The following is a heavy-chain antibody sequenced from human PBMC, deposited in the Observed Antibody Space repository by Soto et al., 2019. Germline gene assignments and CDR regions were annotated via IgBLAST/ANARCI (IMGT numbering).Heavy chain of an antibody. V-gene: IGHV3-48*02. CDR3: ASEYDYGDLNYYYYGMDV. D-gene: IGHD4-17*01. Sequence: EVQLVESGGGLVQPGGSLRLSFAASGFTFSSYSMNWVRRAPGKGLEWVSNISSSSSTKYYADSVKGRFTISRDNAKNSLYLQMNSLRDEDTAVYYCASEYDYGDLNYYYYGMDVWGQGTTVTVSS. J-gene: IGHJ6*02. CDR1: GFTFSSYS. CDR2: ISSSSSTK.